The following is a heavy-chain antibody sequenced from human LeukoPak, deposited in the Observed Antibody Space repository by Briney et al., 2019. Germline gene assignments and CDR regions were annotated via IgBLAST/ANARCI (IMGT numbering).Heavy chain of an antibody. CDR3: ARVQARWLQPIDY. V-gene: IGHV3-72*01. J-gene: IGHJ4*02. D-gene: IGHD5-24*01. Sequence: PGGSLRLSCAASGFTFSGSAMHWVRQAPGKGLEWVGRTRNKANSYTTEYAASVKGRFTISRDDSKNSLYLQMNSLKTEDTAVYYCARVQARWLQPIDYWGQGTLVTVSS. CDR1: GFTFSGSA. CDR2: TRNKANSYTT.